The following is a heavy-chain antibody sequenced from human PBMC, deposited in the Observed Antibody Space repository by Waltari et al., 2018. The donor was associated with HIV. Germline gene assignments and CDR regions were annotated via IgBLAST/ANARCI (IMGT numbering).Heavy chain of an antibody. CDR3: ARDTHYGMDV. CDR2: ISYDGSNK. CDR1: GFTFSSYA. Sequence: QVPLVESGGGGVQPGKSLRLSCAASGFTFSSYAMHWVRQAPGKGLEWVVVISYDGSNKYSAYSVKGRFTISRDNSKNTLYLQMNSLRAEDTAMYYCARDTHYGMDVWGQGTTVTVSS. V-gene: IGHV3-30-3*01. J-gene: IGHJ6*02.